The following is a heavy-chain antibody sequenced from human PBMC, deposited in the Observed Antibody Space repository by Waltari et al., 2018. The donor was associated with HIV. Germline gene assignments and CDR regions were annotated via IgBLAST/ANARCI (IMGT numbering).Heavy chain of an antibody. CDR1: GYTFTGYY. J-gene: IGHJ4*02. CDR2: INPDNGGT. CDR3: ARDICNGGSCYSYYFDY. D-gene: IGHD2-15*01. Sequence: QVQLVQSGAEVKKPGASVKISCQASGYTFTGYYMPWVRQAPGQGLEWMGWINPDNGGTKYAQKFQGRVTMTRDTSISTAYMELSRLRSDDTAVYYCARDICNGGSCYSYYFDYWGQGTLVTVSS. V-gene: IGHV1-2*02.